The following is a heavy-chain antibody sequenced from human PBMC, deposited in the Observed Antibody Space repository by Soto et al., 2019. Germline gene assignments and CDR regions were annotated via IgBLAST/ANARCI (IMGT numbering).Heavy chain of an antibody. CDR3: ARPYSYGSRKYFDY. V-gene: IGHV1-18*01. CDR1: GYTFTSYG. J-gene: IGHJ4*02. D-gene: IGHD5-18*01. CDR2: ISAYNGNT. Sequence: ASVKVSCKASGYTFTSYGINWVRQAPGQGLEWMGWISAYNGNTNYAQKLQGRVTMTTDTSTSTAYMELRSLRSDDTAVYYCARPYSYGSRKYFDYWGQGTLVTVSS.